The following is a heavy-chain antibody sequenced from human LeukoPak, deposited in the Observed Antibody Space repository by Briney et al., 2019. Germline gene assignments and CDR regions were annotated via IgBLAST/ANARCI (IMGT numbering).Heavy chain of an antibody. CDR2: INPNSGGT. CDR3: ARGASRDGYNAFDY. D-gene: IGHD5-24*01. Sequence: ASVKVSCKASGYTFTGYCMHWVRQAPGQGLEWMGWINPNSGGTNYAQKFQGRVTMTRDTSISTAYMELSRLRSDDTAVHYCARGASRDGYNAFDYWGQGTLVTVSS. J-gene: IGHJ4*02. V-gene: IGHV1-2*02. CDR1: GYTFTGYC.